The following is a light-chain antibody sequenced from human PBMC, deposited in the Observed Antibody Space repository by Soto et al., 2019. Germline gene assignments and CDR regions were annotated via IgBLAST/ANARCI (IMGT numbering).Light chain of an antibody. J-gene: IGKJ1*01. Sequence: EILMTQSPATLSVSPGERATLSYRASQSVSSNLAWYQQKPGQAPRLLIYGASTRATGIPARFSGSGSGTEFTLTISSLQSEDFAVYYCQQYNNWPPWTFGQGTKVDI. V-gene: IGKV3-15*01. CDR3: QQYNNWPPWT. CDR2: GAS. CDR1: QSVSSN.